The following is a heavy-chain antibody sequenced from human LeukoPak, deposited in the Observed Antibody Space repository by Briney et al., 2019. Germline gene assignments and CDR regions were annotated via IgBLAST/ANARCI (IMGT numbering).Heavy chain of an antibody. D-gene: IGHD6-13*01. Sequence: SETLSLTCSVSGGSIDRTSSYWGWVRQSPGKGLEWIGSINYVGSTYYNPSLKSRVTMSLDTSKNQFSLKQSSVTAADTAVYYCARHLGIAAARGDAFDIWGQGTMVTVSS. J-gene: IGHJ3*02. CDR1: GGSIDRTSSY. CDR2: INYVGST. V-gene: IGHV4-39*01. CDR3: ARHLGIAAARGDAFDI.